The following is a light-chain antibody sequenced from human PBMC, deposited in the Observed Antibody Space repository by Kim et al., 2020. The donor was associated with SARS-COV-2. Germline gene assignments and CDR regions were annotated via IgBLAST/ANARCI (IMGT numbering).Light chain of an antibody. Sequence: DIQLTQSPSFLSASVGDRVTITCRASQGISSYLAWYQQKPGKAPKLLIYAASTLQSGVPSRFSGSGSVTEFTLTISSLQPEDFATYYCQQLNSYPRPFGQGTKLEI. CDR1: QGISSY. V-gene: IGKV1-9*01. CDR2: AAS. J-gene: IGKJ2*01. CDR3: QQLNSYPRP.